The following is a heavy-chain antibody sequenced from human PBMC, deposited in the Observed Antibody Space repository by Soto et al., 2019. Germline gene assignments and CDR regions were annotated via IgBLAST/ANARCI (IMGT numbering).Heavy chain of an antibody. CDR1: CDSISSGYF. V-gene: IGHV4-38-2*02. D-gene: IGHD3-3*01. CDR2: IYHSGTT. J-gene: IGHJ5*02. CDR3: ARDRSGYYWFDA. Sequence: SETLSLTCAVSCDSISSGYFWGWLRPPPGKGLEWIGSIYHSGTTYYNPSLKSRVTISVDTSKNQISLKVTSVTAADTAVYYCARDRSGYYWFDAWGQGTLVTVSS.